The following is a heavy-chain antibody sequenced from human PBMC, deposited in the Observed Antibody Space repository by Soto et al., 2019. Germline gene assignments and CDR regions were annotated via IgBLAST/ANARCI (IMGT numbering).Heavy chain of an antibody. V-gene: IGHV4-38-2*01. Sequence: LSLTCAVSCYSISRGYYWGWIRQPPGKGLEWIGSIYHSGSTYYNPSLKSRVTISVDTSKNQFSLKLSSVTAADTAVYYCARARSTSRITIVGVVIVVFDDCGQATLFTLSS. CDR2: IYHSGST. J-gene: IGHJ4*02. CDR3: ARARSTSRITIVGVVIVVFDD. D-gene: IGHD3-3*01. CDR1: CYSISRGYY.